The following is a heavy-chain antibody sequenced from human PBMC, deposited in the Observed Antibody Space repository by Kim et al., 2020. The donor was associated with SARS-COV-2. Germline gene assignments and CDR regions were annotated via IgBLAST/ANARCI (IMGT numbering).Heavy chain of an antibody. D-gene: IGHD3-3*01. CDR3: ARDGDFWSGYL. CDR2: T. J-gene: IGHJ4*02. V-gene: IGHV1-2*02. Sequence: TNYAQKFQGRVTMTRDTSISTAYMELSRLRSDDTAVYYCARDGDFWSGYLWGQGTLVTVSS.